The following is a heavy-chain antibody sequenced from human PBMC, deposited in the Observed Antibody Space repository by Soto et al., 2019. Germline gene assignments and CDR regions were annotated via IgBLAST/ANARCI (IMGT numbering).Heavy chain of an antibody. CDR1: GGTFSSYA. CDR2: IIPIFGTA. V-gene: IGHV1-69*13. CDR3: ARVRVLGSDCYFDY. J-gene: IGHJ4*02. Sequence: SSVKVSCKASGGTFSSYAISWVRQAPGQGLEWMGGIIPIFGTANYAQKFQGRVTITADESTSTAYMELSSLRSEDTAVYYCARVRVLGSDCYFDYWGQGTLVTVSS. D-gene: IGHD1-26*01.